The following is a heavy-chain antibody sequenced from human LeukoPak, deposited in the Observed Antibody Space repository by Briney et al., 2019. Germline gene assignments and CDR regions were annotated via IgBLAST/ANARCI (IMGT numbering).Heavy chain of an antibody. J-gene: IGHJ6*02. V-gene: IGHV3-23*01. CDR3: AAGECSSGSCFGFYGMDV. CDR2: ITGSGGST. D-gene: IGHD2-15*01. CDR1: GLTFSSYA. Sequence: GGSLRLSCAASGLTFSSYAMHWVRQAPGKGLEWVSTITGSGGSTFYADSVKGRSTVSRDNSKNTLYLQMNSLSAEDTAVYYCAAGECSSGSCFGFYGMDVWGQGTTVTVSS.